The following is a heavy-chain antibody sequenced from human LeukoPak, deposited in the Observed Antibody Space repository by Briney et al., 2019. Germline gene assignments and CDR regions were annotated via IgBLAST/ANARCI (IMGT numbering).Heavy chain of an antibody. J-gene: IGHJ4*02. CDR1: GGTFSSYA. CDR2: IIPIFGTA. V-gene: IGHV1-69*13. Sequence: ASVTVSCTASGGTFSSYAISWVRQAPGQGLEWMGGIIPIFGTANYAQKFQGRVTITADESTSTAYIELSSLRSEDTAVYYCARVSQQGYYFDYWGQGTLVTVSS. CDR3: ARVSQQGYYFDY. D-gene: IGHD1/OR15-1a*01.